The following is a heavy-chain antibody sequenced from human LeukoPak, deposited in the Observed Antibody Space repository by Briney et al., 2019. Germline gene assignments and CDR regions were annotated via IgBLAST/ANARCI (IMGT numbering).Heavy chain of an antibody. V-gene: IGHV4-39*01. CDR1: GGSISSSSYY. CDR3: ARHKYYYDSSGYYYVPSPFDY. J-gene: IGHJ4*02. Sequence: SETLSLTCTVSGGSISSSSYYWGWIRQPPGKRLEWIGSIYYSGSTYYNPSLKSRVTISVDTSKNQFSLKLSSVTAADTAVYYCARHKYYYDSSGYYYVPSPFDYWGQGTLVTVSS. CDR2: IYYSGST. D-gene: IGHD3-22*01.